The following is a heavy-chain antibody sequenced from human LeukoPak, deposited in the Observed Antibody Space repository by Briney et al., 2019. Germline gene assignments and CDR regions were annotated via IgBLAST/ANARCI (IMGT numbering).Heavy chain of an antibody. J-gene: IGHJ6*02. CDR2: IYSGGST. Sequence: GGSVRLSCAASGFTVSSNYMSWVRQAPGKGLEWVSVIYSGGSTYYANSVKGRFTISRDNSKNTLYLQMNSLRAEDTAVYYCARVRSDYYYGMDVWGQGTTVTVSS. V-gene: IGHV3-53*01. CDR1: GFTVSSNY. D-gene: IGHD3-10*01. CDR3: ARVRSDYYYGMDV.